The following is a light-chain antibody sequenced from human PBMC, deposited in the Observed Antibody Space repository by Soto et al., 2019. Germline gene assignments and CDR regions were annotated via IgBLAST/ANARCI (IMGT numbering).Light chain of an antibody. Sequence: QSALTQPASVSGSPGQSITISCTGTSSDVGSYNLVSWYQQHPGKAPKLMIYEGSKRPSGVSNRFSGSKSGNTASLTISGLQAEDEADYYCSSYAGSSTWVFGGGTNLTVL. CDR3: SSYAGSSTWV. J-gene: IGLJ3*02. CDR2: EGS. V-gene: IGLV2-23*01. CDR1: SSDVGSYNL.